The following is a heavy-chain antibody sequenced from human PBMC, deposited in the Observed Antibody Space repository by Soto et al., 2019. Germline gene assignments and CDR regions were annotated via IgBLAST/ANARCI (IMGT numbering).Heavy chain of an antibody. V-gene: IGHV4-59*01. CDR1: GGSISSYY. CDR2: IYYSGST. CDR3: ARDIGSGWYRNAFDI. D-gene: IGHD6-19*01. J-gene: IGHJ3*02. Sequence: SETLSLTCTVSGGSISSYYWSWIRQPPGKGLEWIGYIYYSGSTNYNPSLKSRVTISVDTSKNQFSLKLSSVTAADTAVYYCARDIGSGWYRNAFDIWGQGTMVTVSS.